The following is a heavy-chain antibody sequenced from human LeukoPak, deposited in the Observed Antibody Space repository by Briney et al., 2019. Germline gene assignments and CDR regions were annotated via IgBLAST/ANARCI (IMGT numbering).Heavy chain of an antibody. D-gene: IGHD3-22*01. CDR2: INPNSGGT. V-gene: IGHV1-2*06. CDR1: GYTFTGYY. J-gene: IGHJ4*02. Sequence: ASVKVSCKASGYTFTGYYMYWVRQAPGQGLEWMGRINPNSGGTNYAQRFQGRVTMTRDTSISTAYMELSRLRSDDTAVYYCAREEYDSSGYYHDYWGQGTLVTVSS. CDR3: AREEYDSSGYYHDY.